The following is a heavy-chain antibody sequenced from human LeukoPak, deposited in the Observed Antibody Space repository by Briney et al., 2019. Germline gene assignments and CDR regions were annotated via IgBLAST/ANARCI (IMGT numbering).Heavy chain of an antibody. CDR3: ARLDYSKFDY. CDR1: GYTFSGYY. V-gene: IGHV1-46*01. CDR2: IKPSDGST. D-gene: IGHD4-11*01. J-gene: IGHJ4*02. Sequence: GASVKVSCKASGYTFSGYYMHWVRRAPGQGLEWMGIIKPSDGSTIYAQKFQGRVTMTSDTSTTTVYMEVSSLRSDDTAVYYCARLDYSKFDYWGQGILVTVSS.